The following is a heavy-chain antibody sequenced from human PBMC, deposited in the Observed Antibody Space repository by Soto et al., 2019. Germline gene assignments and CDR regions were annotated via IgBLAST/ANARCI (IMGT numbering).Heavy chain of an antibody. V-gene: IGHV1-46*01. CDR1: GYTFTSYY. J-gene: IGHJ6*02. CDR3: ARETIAVAGQDYYYGMDV. Sequence: ASVKVSCKASGYTFTSYYMHWVRQAPGQGLEWMGIINPSGGSTSYAQKFQGRVTTTRDTSTSTVYMELSSLRSEDTAVYYCARETIAVAGQDYYYGMDVWGQGTTVTVSS. D-gene: IGHD6-19*01. CDR2: INPSGGST.